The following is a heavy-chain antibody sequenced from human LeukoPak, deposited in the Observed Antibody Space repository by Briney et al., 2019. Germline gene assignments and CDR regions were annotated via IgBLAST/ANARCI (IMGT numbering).Heavy chain of an antibody. D-gene: IGHD5-12*01. CDR1: ASAFNFYA. CDR2: ISGSGGST. J-gene: IGHJ4*02. CDR3: SKDRQYSGYDCSTDY. V-gene: IGHV3-23*01. Sequence: PGGSLRLYCADSASAFNFYAMSWVRQAPGKVLKWVSAISGSGGSTYNAYSMKGRLTFSRDNSNNTFFLAINSLYADAAAVYSCSKDRQYSGYDCSTDYWGQGTLVTASS.